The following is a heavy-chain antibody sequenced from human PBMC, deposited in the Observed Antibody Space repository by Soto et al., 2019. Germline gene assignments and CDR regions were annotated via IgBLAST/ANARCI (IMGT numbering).Heavy chain of an antibody. CDR2: IGLGSSTK. V-gene: IGHV3-48*01. CDR3: ARDQLYYNDISGRPLNAFDV. J-gene: IGHJ3*01. D-gene: IGHD3-22*01. CDR1: GFTFRNYG. Sequence: GGSLRRSCAASGFTFRNYGMNWVRQAPGKGLEWVSYIGLGSSTKYYADSVEGRFTISRDNAKNSLYLQMNSLRAEDTAVYYCARDQLYYNDISGRPLNAFDVWGQGTMVTVSS.